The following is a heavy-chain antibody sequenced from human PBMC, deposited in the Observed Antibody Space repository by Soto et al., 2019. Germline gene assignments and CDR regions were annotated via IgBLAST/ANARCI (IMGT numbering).Heavy chain of an antibody. Sequence: EVQLVESGGGLVQPGGPLRLSCAASGFTFNTYSMNWVRQAPGKGLEWLSYISSSSSSIYYADSVKGRFTISRDNAKNSLYRQMNSLRAEDTAKYYCARVMSISWYFDLWGRGTLVTVSS. CDR2: ISSSSSSI. CDR3: ARVMSISWYFDL. CDR1: GFTFNTYS. D-gene: IGHD5-12*01. J-gene: IGHJ2*01. V-gene: IGHV3-48*01.